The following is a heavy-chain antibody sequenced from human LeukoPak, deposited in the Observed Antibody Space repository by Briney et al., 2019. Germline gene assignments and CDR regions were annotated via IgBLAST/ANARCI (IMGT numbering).Heavy chain of an antibody. D-gene: IGHD2-21*02. Sequence: GGSLRLSCAASGFTFSSYWMHWVRQAPGKWLVWVSRINSDGSSTSYADSVKGRFTISRDNAKNTLYLQMNSLRAEDTAVYYCAKAWHSYCGGDCSSPHYFDYWGQGTLVTVSS. V-gene: IGHV3-74*01. CDR2: INSDGSST. J-gene: IGHJ4*02. CDR3: AKAWHSYCGGDCSSPHYFDY. CDR1: GFTFSSYW.